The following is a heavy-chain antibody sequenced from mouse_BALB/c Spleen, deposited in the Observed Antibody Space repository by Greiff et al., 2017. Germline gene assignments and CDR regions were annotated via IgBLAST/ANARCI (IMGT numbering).Heavy chain of an antibody. Sequence: EVKLVESGGGLVQPGGSMKLSCVASGFTFSNYWMNWVRQSPEKGLEWVAEIRLKSNNYATHYAESVKGRFTISRDDSKSSVYLQMNNLRAEDTGIYYCTGIYYGYDDGDYFDYWGQGTTLTVSS. J-gene: IGHJ2*01. CDR3: TGIYYGYDDGDYFDY. CDR1: GFTFSNYW. V-gene: IGHV6-6*02. D-gene: IGHD2-2*01. CDR2: IRLKSNNYAT.